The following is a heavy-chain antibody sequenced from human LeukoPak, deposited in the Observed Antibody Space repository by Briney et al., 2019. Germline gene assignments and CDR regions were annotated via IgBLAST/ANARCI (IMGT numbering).Heavy chain of an antibody. Sequence: ASVKVSCKPSGYTFTSYDINWVRQATGQGLEWMGWMNPNSGNTGYAQKFQGRVTMTRNTSISTAYMELSRLRSDDTAVYYCAREGRLIAARPGVDYWGQGTLVTVSS. V-gene: IGHV1-8*01. CDR3: AREGRLIAARPGVDY. J-gene: IGHJ4*02. D-gene: IGHD6-6*01. CDR2: MNPNSGNT. CDR1: GYTFTSYD.